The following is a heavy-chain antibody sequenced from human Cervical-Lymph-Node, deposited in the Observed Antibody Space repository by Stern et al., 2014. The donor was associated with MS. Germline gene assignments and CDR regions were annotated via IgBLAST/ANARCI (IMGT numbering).Heavy chain of an antibody. J-gene: IGHJ4*02. CDR3: AREGRGMEWLGPFDY. V-gene: IGHV1-3*01. D-gene: IGHD6-19*01. CDR1: GYTFTSYA. CDR2: INAGNGNT. Sequence: QDQLVQSGAEVKKPGASVKVSCKASGYTFTSYAMHWVRQAPGQRLEWMGWINAGNGNTKYSQKFQGRVTITRDTSASTAYMELSSLRSEDTAVYYCAREGRGMEWLGPFDYWGQGTLVTVSS.